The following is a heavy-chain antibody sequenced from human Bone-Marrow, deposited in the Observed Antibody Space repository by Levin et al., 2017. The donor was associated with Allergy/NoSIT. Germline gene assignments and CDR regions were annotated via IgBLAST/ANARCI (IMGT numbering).Heavy chain of an antibody. CDR1: GYTFTDYY. D-gene: IGHD2-2*01. J-gene: IGHJ6*02. Sequence: GESLKISCKASGYTFTDYYIHWVRQAPGQGLEWMGWINPNSGGPNYAQNFQGRVTMTRDTSIGIAYMELSSLRSDDRAVYYCARDPRSDARLPFSYNGMDVWGPGTTVTVSS. CDR2: INPNSGGP. V-gene: IGHV1-2*02. CDR3: ARDPRSDARLPFSYNGMDV.